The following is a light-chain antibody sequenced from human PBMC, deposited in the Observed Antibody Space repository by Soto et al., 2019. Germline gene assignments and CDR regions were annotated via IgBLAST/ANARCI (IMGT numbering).Light chain of an antibody. CDR2: VAS. Sequence: DIQMTQSLSSLSASVGDRVTITCRASQSISNSLSWYQQKPGKAPKFLIYVASTLQSGVPSRFSGSGSGTDFTLTISSLQPEDVATYYCQQTFSPPYTSGQGTKLEIK. CDR3: QQTFSPPYT. CDR1: QSISNS. V-gene: IGKV1-39*01. J-gene: IGKJ2*01.